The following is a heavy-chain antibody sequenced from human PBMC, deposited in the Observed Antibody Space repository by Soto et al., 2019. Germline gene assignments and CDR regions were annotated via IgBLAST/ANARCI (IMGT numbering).Heavy chain of an antibody. D-gene: IGHD2-15*01. Sequence: GASVKVSCKASGYTFTSYDINWVRQATGQGLEWMGWMNPNSGNTGYAQKFQGRVTMTRNTSISTAYMELSSLRSEDTAVYYCARGFGGVVESYYYYYYMDVWGKGTTVTVSS. CDR1: GYTFTSYD. J-gene: IGHJ6*03. CDR3: ARGFGGVVESYYYYYYMDV. V-gene: IGHV1-8*01. CDR2: MNPNSGNT.